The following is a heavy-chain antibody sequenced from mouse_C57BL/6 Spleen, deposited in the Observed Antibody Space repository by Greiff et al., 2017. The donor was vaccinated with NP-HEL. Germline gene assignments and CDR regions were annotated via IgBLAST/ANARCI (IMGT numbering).Heavy chain of an antibody. Sequence: QVQLQQPGAELVKPGASVKLSCKASGYTFTSYWMQWVKQRPGQGLEWIGEIDPSDSYTNYNQKFKGKATLTVDTSSSTAYMQLSSLTSEDSAVYYCARYDYADGPFDYWGQGTTLTVSS. CDR1: GYTFTSYW. J-gene: IGHJ2*01. D-gene: IGHD2-4*01. CDR2: IDPSDSYT. V-gene: IGHV1-50*01. CDR3: ARYDYADGPFDY.